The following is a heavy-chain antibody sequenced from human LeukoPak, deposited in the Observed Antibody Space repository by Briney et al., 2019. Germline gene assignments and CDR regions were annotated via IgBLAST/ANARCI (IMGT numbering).Heavy chain of an antibody. CDR2: IYYSGST. J-gene: IGHJ4*02. Sequence: SETLSLTCAVSDGSISSNSYYWGWIRQPPGKGLEWIGSIYYSGSTYYNPSLKSRVTISVDTSKNQFSLKLSSVTAADTAVYYCARTRYYYNSRSYGAPYYFDYWGQGTLVTVSS. V-gene: IGHV4-39*01. D-gene: IGHD3-10*01. CDR1: DGSISSNSYY. CDR3: ARTRYYYNSRSYGAPYYFDY.